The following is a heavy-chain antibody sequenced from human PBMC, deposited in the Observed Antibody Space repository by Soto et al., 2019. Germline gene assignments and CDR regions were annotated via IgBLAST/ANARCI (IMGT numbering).Heavy chain of an antibody. CDR2: ISYDGSNK. J-gene: IGHJ3*02. CDR1: GFTFSSYA. CDR3: ARGLPLADAFDI. V-gene: IGHV3-30-3*01. Sequence: HPGGSLRLSCAASGFTFSSYAMHWVRQAPGKGLEWVAVISYDGSNKYYADSVKGRFTISRDNSKNTLYLQMNSLRAEDTAVYYCARGLPLADAFDIWGQGTMVNVSS.